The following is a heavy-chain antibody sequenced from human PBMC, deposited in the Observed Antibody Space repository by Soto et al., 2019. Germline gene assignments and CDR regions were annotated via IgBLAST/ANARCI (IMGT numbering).Heavy chain of an antibody. Sequence: SLRLSCAASGFIFSSHWMHWVRQAPGKGPVWVSRINGDGGSTSYADSVKGRFTISRDNAKNTLYLQMNSLRVEDTAVYYCARDTGDTWFDPWGQGTLVTV. V-gene: IGHV3-74*01. J-gene: IGHJ5*02. D-gene: IGHD7-27*01. CDR1: GFIFSSHW. CDR3: ARDTGDTWFDP. CDR2: INGDGGST.